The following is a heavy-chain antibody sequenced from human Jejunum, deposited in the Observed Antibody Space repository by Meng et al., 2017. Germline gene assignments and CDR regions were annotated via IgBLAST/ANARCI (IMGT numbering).Heavy chain of an antibody. CDR2: LSDSGAT. J-gene: IGHJ4*02. CDR3: AKKPPTSTVTTVFDY. Sequence: EVQLLESGGGLVQPGGSLRLSCAASGFTLSNSDMSWVRQAPGKGLEWVSALSDSGATHYADSVEGRFTISRGNSKNTLYLQMNSLRDEDTARYYCAKKPPTSTVTTVFDYWGQGTLVTVSS. D-gene: IGHD4-17*01. CDR1: GFTLSNSD. V-gene: IGHV3-23*01.